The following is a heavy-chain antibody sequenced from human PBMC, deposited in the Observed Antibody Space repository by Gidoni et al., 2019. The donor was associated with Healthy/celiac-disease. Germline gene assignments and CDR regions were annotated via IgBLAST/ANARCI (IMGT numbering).Heavy chain of an antibody. CDR2: MSGSGGST. J-gene: IGHJ4*02. CDR1: GFTFSSYA. V-gene: IGHV3-23*01. Sequence: EVQLLESGGGLVQPGGSLRLYCAASGFTFSSYAMSWVRQAPGKGLGWVSAMSGSGGSTYYADSVKGRFTISRDNSKNTLYLQMNSLRAEDTAVYYCEGDNPPFDYWGQGTLVTVSS. CDR3: EGDNPPFDY.